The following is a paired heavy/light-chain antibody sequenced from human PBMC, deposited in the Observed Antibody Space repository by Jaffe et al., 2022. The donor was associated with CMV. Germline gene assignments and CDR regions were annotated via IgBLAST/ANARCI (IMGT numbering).Light chain of an antibody. J-gene: IGLJ3*02. Sequence: QSVLTQPPSVSAAPGQKVTMSCSGSSSNIGNNYVSWYQQLPGTAPKLLIYDNNKRPSGIPDRFSGSKSGTSATLGITGLLTGDEADYYCGTWDSSLSAGVFGGGTKLTVL. CDR3: GTWDSSLSAGV. V-gene: IGLV1-51*01. CDR2: DNN. CDR1: SSNIGNNY.
Heavy chain of an antibody. J-gene: IGHJ4*02. CDR3: ARVERAYSSGWCGFDF. V-gene: IGHV6-1*01. CDR1: GDSVSSISAA. D-gene: IGHD6-19*01. Sequence: QVQLQQSGPGLVKPSQTLSLTCAISGDSVSSISAAWNWIRQSPSRGLEWLGRTYYRSHWYNDYAVSVKSRLTINADTSKNQFSLQLNSVTPEDTAVYYCARVERAYSSGWCGFDFWGQGTLVTVSS. CDR2: TYYRSHWYN.